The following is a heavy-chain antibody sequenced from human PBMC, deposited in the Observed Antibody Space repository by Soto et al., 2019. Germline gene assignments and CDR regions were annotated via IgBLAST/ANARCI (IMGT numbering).Heavy chain of an antibody. CDR1: GYTFTSYD. CDR3: ARGVCRWLQYSYYYYYGMDV. CDR2: MNPNSGNT. Sequence: QVQLVQSGAEVKKPGASVKVSCKASGYTFTSYDINWVRQATGQGLEWMGWMNPNSGNTGYAQKFQGRVTMTRNTSISTAYMELSSLRTEDTAGYYCARGVCRWLQYSYYYYYGMDVWGQGTTVTVCS. J-gene: IGHJ6*02. V-gene: IGHV1-8*01. D-gene: IGHD5-12*01.